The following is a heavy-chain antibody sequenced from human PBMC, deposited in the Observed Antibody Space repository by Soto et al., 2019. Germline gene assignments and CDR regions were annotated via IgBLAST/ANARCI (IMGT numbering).Heavy chain of an antibody. V-gene: IGHV1-46*01. J-gene: IGHJ4*02. CDR2: INPSGGRT. CDR1: GYILSSYN. CDR3: ARTYCAADCPRRDFDY. D-gene: IGHD2-21*02. Sequence: QVQLVQSGAEVKEPGASVKVSCKASGYILSSYNMHWVRQAPGKGLEWMGIINPSGGRTSYAQKFQDRVTMTRDTSTSTVYMELSSLRSEDTAVYYCARTYCAADCPRRDFDYWGQGTLVTVSS.